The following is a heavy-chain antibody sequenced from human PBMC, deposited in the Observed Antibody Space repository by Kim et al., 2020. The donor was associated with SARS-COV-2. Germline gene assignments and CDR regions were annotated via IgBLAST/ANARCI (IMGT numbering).Heavy chain of an antibody. Sequence: SETLSLTCTVSGGSISSYYWSWIRQPPGKGLEWIGYIYYSGSTNYNPSLKSRVTISVDTSKNQFSLKLSSVTAADTAVYYCARVTPSQSQLRYFDWLTTNFFNGMDVWGQGTTVTVSS. D-gene: IGHD3-9*01. CDR3: ARVTPSQSQLRYFDWLTTNFFNGMDV. V-gene: IGHV4-59*01. CDR1: GGSISSYY. J-gene: IGHJ6*02. CDR2: IYYSGST.